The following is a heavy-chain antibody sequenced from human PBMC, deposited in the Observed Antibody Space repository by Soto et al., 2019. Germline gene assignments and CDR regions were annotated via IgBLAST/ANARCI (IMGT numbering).Heavy chain of an antibody. CDR3: ARSWVAGKGGIDV. CDR2: INGYTGNT. D-gene: IGHD3-16*01. CDR1: GYTFTSYG. J-gene: IGHJ6*02. V-gene: IGHV1-18*01. Sequence: QVQLVQSGAEVKKPGASVKVSCKASGYTFTSYGLSWVRQAPGQGLEWMGWINGYTGNTNYAQKFQGRVTMTTDTSTNTAYLGLWTLISDDTAVYYCARSWVAGKGGIDVWGQGTTVTVSS.